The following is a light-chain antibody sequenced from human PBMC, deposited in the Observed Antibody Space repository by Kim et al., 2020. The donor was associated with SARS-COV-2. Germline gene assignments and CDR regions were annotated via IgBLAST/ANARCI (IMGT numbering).Light chain of an antibody. V-gene: IGLV3-1*01. J-gene: IGLJ2*01. CDR3: QAWDSSLVV. Sequence: SYELTQPPSVSVSPGQTAIITCSGDKLGDKYACWYQQKPGQSPVLVIYQDSKRPSGIPERFSGSNSGNTATLTISGTQAMDEADYYCQAWDSSLVVFGGGTQLTVL. CDR1: KLGDKY. CDR2: QDS.